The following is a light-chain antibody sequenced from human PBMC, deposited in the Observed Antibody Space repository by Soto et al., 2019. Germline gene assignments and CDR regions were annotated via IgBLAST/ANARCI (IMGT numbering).Light chain of an antibody. V-gene: IGKV1-5*03. CDR3: QQYDNLPPIT. Sequence: DLQMTQSPFTLSASVGDRVPLICGARQSSSSWLVGYQQKPGKAPNLLIYKAASLQSGVPSTCSGSGSGTDVTFTITSLQPEDIATYYCQQYDNLPPITFGQGTRLEIK. J-gene: IGKJ5*01. CDR2: KAA. CDR1: QSSSSW.